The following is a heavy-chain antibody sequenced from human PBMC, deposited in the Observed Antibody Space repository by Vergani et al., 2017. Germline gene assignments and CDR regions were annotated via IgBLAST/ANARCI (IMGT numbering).Heavy chain of an antibody. J-gene: IGHJ4*02. Sequence: GKRGKEGEEGKKKGEGGKGGGKGEGDTGRGDERKGGRKEMGQGSEGMGWINTKRGGTNYEQKFEGRVTMTRDTSISTAYMELSRLRSDDTAVYYCAREYYDFWSGYCSHWGQGTLVTVSS. CDR1: GDTGRGDE. V-gene: IGHV1-2*02. CDR2: INTKRGGT. CDR3: AREYYDFWSGYCSH. D-gene: IGHD3-3*01.